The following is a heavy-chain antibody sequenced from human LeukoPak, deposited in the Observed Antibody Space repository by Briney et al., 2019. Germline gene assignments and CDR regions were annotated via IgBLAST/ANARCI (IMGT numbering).Heavy chain of an antibody. D-gene: IGHD3-22*01. Sequence: GGSLRLSCAASGFTFSSYAMHWVRQAPGKGLEWVAVISYDGSNKYYADSVKGRFTISRDNSKNTLYLQMNSLRAEDTAVYYCAKSYYDSSGYRGDLEYWGQGTLVTVSS. CDR2: ISYDGSNK. CDR3: AKSYYDSSGYRGDLEY. V-gene: IGHV3-30*04. J-gene: IGHJ4*02. CDR1: GFTFSSYA.